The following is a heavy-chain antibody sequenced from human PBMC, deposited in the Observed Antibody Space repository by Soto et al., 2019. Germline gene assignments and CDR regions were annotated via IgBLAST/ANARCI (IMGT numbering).Heavy chain of an antibody. CDR1: GYTFTSYG. CDR3: ARVGYGYRAYYYYYGMDV. V-gene: IGHV1-18*04. D-gene: IGHD5-18*01. Sequence: ASVKVSCKASGYTFTSYGISWVRQAPGQGLEWMGWISAYNGNTNYAQKLQGRVTMTTDTSTSTAYMELRSLRSDDTAVYYCARVGYGYRAYYYYYGMDVWGQGTTVTVSS. CDR2: ISAYNGNT. J-gene: IGHJ6*02.